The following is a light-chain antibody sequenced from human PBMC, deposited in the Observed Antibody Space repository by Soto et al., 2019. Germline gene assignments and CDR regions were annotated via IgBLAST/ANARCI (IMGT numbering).Light chain of an antibody. J-gene: IGLJ2*01. Sequence: QAVVTQPPSVSGAPGQRVTISCTGSSSNIGAGYDVHWYQQLPGTAPKLLIYGNSNRPSGVPDRFSGSKSGTSASLAITGLQAEDEADYYCQSYDSSLVFGGGTNLTVL. V-gene: IGLV1-40*01. CDR2: GNS. CDR3: QSYDSSLV. CDR1: SSNIGAGYD.